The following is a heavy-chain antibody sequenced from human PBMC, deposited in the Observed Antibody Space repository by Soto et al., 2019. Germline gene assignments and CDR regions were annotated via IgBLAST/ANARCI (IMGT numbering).Heavy chain of an antibody. CDR2: ISWDGGST. CDR3: AKGPVGYCSGGSCYPEY. Sequence: VGSLRLSCAASGFTFDDYTMHWVRQAPGKGLEWVSLISWDGGSTYYADSVKGRFTISRDNSKNSLYLQMNSLRTEDTALYYCAKGPVGYCSGGSCYPEYWGQGTLVTVSS. D-gene: IGHD2-15*01. CDR1: GFTFDDYT. V-gene: IGHV3-43*01. J-gene: IGHJ4*02.